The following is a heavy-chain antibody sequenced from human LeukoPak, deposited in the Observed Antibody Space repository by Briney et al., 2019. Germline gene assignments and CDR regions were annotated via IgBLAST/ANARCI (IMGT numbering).Heavy chain of an antibody. CDR3: ARVVVVPEPVVYYYYGMDV. CDR1: GYTFTSYD. D-gene: IGHD2-2*01. CDR2: MNPNSGNT. V-gene: IGHV1-8*01. J-gene: IGHJ6*02. Sequence: ASVKVSCKASGYTFTSYDINWVRQATGQGLEWMGWMNPNSGNTGYAQKFQGRVTMTRNTSISTAYMELSSLRSEDTAVYYCARVVVVPEPVVYYYYGMDVWGQGATVTVSS.